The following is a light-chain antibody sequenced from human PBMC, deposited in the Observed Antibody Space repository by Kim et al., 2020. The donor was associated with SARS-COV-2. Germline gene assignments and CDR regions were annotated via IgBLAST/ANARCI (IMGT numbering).Light chain of an antibody. CDR3: QVWDTPSSHYV. CDR1: NIGSKP. V-gene: IGLV3-21*01. CDR2: RNS. J-gene: IGLJ1*01. Sequence: SYELTQPPSVSVAPGKTARITCGGANIGSKPVYWYQQRAGQAPVLVIYRNSDRPSGIPERFSGSNSGNTATLTISRVEAGDEADYYCQVWDTPSSHYVFG.